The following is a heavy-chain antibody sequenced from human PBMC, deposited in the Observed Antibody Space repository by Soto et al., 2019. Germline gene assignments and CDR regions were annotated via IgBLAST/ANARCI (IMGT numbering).Heavy chain of an antibody. CDR1: GFTFSSYA. J-gene: IGHJ4*02. CDR2: ISYDGINK. D-gene: IGHD1-26*01. Sequence: PGGSLRLSCAASGFTFSSYAMHWVRQAPGKGLEWVAVISYDGINKYYADSVKGRFTISRDNSKNTLYLQMNSLRAEDTAVYYCARDRVGSGSYYGPALIDYWGQGTMVTV. V-gene: IGHV3-30-3*01. CDR3: ARDRVGSGSYYGPALIDY.